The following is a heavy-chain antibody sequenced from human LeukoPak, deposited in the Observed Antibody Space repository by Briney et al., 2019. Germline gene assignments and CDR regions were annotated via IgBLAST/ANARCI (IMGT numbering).Heavy chain of an antibody. CDR3: AKFPPRDRYCSGGSCYGDY. J-gene: IGHJ4*02. Sequence: GGSLRLSCAASGFTFSSYAMSWVRQAPGKGLEWVSAISGSGGSTYYADSVKGRFTISRDNSKNTLYLQMNSLRAGDTAVYYCAKFPPRDRYCSGGSCYGDYWGQGTLVTVSS. D-gene: IGHD2-15*01. V-gene: IGHV3-23*01. CDR2: ISGSGGST. CDR1: GFTFSSYA.